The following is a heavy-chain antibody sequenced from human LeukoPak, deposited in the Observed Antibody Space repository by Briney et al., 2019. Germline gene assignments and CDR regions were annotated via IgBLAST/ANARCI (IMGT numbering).Heavy chain of an antibody. CDR1: GFTFSSYA. D-gene: IGHD3-22*01. J-gene: IGHJ4*02. CDR3: ATYYYDSSGSDY. V-gene: IGHV3-23*01. Sequence: GSLRLPCAASGFTFSSYAMSWVPQAPGKGLEWVPAISGSGGSTYYADSVKGRFTISRDNSKNTLYLQMNSLRAEDTAVYYCATYYYDSSGSDYWGQGTPVTVSS. CDR2: ISGSGGST.